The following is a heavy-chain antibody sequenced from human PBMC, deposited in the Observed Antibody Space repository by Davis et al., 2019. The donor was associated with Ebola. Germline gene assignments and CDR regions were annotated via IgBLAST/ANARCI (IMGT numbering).Heavy chain of an antibody. CDR3: ARDQGAIAARPSAFDM. V-gene: IGHV3-48*02. D-gene: IGHD6-6*01. CDR2: ISTSSSPI. CDR1: AFSFSSYS. J-gene: IGHJ3*02. Sequence: GESLKTSCAASAFSFSSYSMNWVRQAPGKWLEWVSYISTSSSPIYYADPVKGRFTISRDNAKNSLYLQMNSLRDEETAVYYCARDQGAIAARPSAFDMWGQGTMVTVSS.